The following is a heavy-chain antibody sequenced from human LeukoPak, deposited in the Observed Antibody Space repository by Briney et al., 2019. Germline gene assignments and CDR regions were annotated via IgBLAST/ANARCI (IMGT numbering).Heavy chain of an antibody. V-gene: IGHV3-30*04. Sequence: GGSLRLPCAASGFTFSSYAMHWVRQAPGKGLEWVAVISYDGSNKYYADSVKGRFTISRDNSRNTLYLQMNSLRAEDTAVYYCARGDLYNYGKPFDYWGQGTLVTVSS. CDR3: ARGDLYNYGKPFDY. CDR2: ISYDGSNK. CDR1: GFTFSSYA. J-gene: IGHJ4*02. D-gene: IGHD3-10*01.